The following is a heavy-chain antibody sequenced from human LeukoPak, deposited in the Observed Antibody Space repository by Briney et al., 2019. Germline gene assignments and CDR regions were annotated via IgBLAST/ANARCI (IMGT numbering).Heavy chain of an antibody. CDR3: ATDPGEGSSY. V-gene: IGHV1-24*01. J-gene: IGHJ4*02. Sequence: ASVKVSCNVSGYTLTELFMHWVRQSPGIGLEWMGGFDPEDGETIYAQKFQGSVTMTEDTSTDTAYMELSSLRSEDTAVYYCATDPGEGSSYWGQGTLVTVSS. CDR1: GYTLTELF. D-gene: IGHD6-13*01. CDR2: FDPEDGET.